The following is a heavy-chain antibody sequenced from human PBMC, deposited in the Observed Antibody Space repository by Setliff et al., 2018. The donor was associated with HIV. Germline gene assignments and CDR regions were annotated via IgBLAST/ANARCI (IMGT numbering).Heavy chain of an antibody. CDR1: GFTFSSYW. CDR2: IKQDGSEK. V-gene: IGHV3-7*03. CDR3: ARDYSRYTWNYFDY. D-gene: IGHD1-20*01. Sequence: GGSLRLSCAASGFTFSSYWMNWVRQAPGKGLEWVANIKQDGSEKYYVDSVKGRFTISRDNAKNSLYLQMNSLRAEDTAVYYCARDYSRYTWNYFDYWGQGTLVTVSS. J-gene: IGHJ4*02.